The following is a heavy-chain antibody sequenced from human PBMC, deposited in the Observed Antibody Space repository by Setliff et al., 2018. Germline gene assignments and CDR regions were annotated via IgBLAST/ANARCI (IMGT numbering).Heavy chain of an antibody. D-gene: IGHD3-16*01. J-gene: IGHJ4*02. CDR1: GFSVSNYG. V-gene: IGHV3-7*01. Sequence: GGSLRLSCVASGFSVSNYGMNWVRQAPGKGLEWVANIKQDGSEKYYVDSVKGRFTISRDNAKNSLYLQMNSLRDEDTAVYYCARDGGEYWGQGTLVTVSS. CDR2: IKQDGSEK. CDR3: ARDGGEY.